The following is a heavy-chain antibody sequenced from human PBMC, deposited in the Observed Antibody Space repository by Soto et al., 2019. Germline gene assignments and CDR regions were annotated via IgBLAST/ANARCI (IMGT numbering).Heavy chain of an antibody. CDR3: ARGPSADKIDY. J-gene: IGHJ4*02. Sequence: QVQLQESGPGLVEPSQTLSLTCTVSGDSISSGYFWSWIRQSPGKGLEWIGHTYNSGTTYNNPSLRXRRTXAXYTSRNQFSLRLTSVTAADTAVYYCARGPSADKIDYWGQGTLVTVSS. CDR2: TYNSGTT. D-gene: IGHD3-3*01. V-gene: IGHV4-30-4*01. CDR1: GDSISSGYF.